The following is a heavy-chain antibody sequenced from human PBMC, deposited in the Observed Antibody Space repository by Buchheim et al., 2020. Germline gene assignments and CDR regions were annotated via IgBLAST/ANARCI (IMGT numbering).Heavy chain of an antibody. J-gene: IGHJ5*02. CDR1: GGSISSSSYY. D-gene: IGHD3-3*01. Sequence: QLQLQESGPGLVKPSETLSLTCTVSGGSISSSSYYWGWIRQPPGKGLEWIGEINHSGSTNYNPSLKSRVTISVDTSKNQFSLKLSSVTAADTAVYYCARGRLLRFLEWTKYNWFDPWGQGTL. V-gene: IGHV4-39*07. CDR2: INHSGST. CDR3: ARGRLLRFLEWTKYNWFDP.